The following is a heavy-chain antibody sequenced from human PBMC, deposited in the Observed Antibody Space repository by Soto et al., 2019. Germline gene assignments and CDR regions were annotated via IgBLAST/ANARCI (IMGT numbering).Heavy chain of an antibody. J-gene: IGHJ4*02. D-gene: IGHD2-21*02. CDR2: VSGSGDST. CDR3: AKGRASDCPGCTQDY. CDR1: AFTFSSYA. Sequence: EVQLLESGGGLAQPGGSLRLSCAASAFTFSSYAMSWVRQAPGKGLEWVSAVSGSGDSTYYADSVKGQFTISRDNSKNTLYLQMNSLRAEDTAVYYCAKGRASDCPGCTQDYWGQGTLVTVSS. V-gene: IGHV3-23*01.